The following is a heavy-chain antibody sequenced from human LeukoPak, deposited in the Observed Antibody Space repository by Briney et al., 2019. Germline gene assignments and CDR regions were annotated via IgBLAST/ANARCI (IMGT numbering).Heavy chain of an antibody. CDR1: GFTFSSYS. J-gene: IGHJ5*02. Sequence: GGSLRLSCAASGFTFSSYSMNWVRQAPGKGLEWVSSISSSSSYIYYADSVKGRFTISRDNAKNSLYLQMNSLRAEDTAVYYCARVVLKVTTGDWFDPWGQGALVTVSS. V-gene: IGHV3-21*01. CDR2: ISSSSSYI. D-gene: IGHD4-17*01. CDR3: ARVVLKVTTGDWFDP.